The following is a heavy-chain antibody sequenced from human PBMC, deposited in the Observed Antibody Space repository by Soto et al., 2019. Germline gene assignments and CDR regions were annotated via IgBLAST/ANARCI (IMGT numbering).Heavy chain of an antibody. CDR1: GGSFGAYY. V-gene: IGHV4-34*01. Sequence: PSETLSLTCAIYGGSFGAYYWTWIRQPPGKGLEWIGEIDPSRSANYNPSLKSRVTISADTSKNQFSLKLSFVTAADTAVYYCARGGISHWAYFYYMDVWDRGTTVTVSS. D-gene: IGHD2-21*01. CDR2: IDPSRSA. CDR3: ARGGISHWAYFYYMDV. J-gene: IGHJ6*03.